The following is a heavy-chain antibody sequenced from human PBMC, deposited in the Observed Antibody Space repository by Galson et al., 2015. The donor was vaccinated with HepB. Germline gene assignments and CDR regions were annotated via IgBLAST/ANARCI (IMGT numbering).Heavy chain of an antibody. CDR2: IDPSDSYT. J-gene: IGHJ5*02. V-gene: IGHV5-10-1*01. Sequence: QSGAEVKKPGESLRISCKGSGYSFTSYWISWVRQMPGKGLEWMGRIDPSDSYTNYSPSFQGHVTISADKSISTAYLQWSSLKASDTAMYYCARLQAPYGDAVSNWFDPWGQGTLVTVSS. D-gene: IGHD4-17*01. CDR1: GYSFTSYW. CDR3: ARLQAPYGDAVSNWFDP.